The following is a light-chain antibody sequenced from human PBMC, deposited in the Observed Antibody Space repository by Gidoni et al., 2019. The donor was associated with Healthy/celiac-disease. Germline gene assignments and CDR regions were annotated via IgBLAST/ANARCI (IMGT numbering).Light chain of an antibody. J-gene: IGKJ3*01. CDR2: GAS. Sequence: EIVMTQSPATLSVSPGESATLSCRASQSVSSNLAWYQQKPGQAPRLLIYGASTRATGIPARFSGGGSGTEFTLTISSLQSEDFAVYYCQQYNNWPVTFGPGTKVEIK. V-gene: IGKV3-15*01. CDR3: QQYNNWPVT. CDR1: QSVSSN.